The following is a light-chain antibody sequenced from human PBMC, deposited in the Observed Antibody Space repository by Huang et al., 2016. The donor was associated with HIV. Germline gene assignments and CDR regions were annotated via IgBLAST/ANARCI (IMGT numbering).Light chain of an antibody. Sequence: DIQMTQSPSSLSASVGDRVTITCQASQDINNFLNWYQHKPGKAPKLLIYAASNLESGVPSRLSGNISGANFIFTINSLQPEDIATYYCQQYDNLPFTFGPGTKVNI. J-gene: IGKJ3*01. CDR2: AAS. V-gene: IGKV1-33*01. CDR1: QDINNF. CDR3: QQYDNLPFT.